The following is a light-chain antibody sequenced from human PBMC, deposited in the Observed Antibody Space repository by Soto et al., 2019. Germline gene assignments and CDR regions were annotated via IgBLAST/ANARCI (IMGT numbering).Light chain of an antibody. J-gene: IGLJ2*01. V-gene: IGLV2-14*01. CDR2: DVS. CDR1: SSDVGGYNY. Sequence: QSVLTQPASVSGSPGQSITISCTGTSSDVGGYNYVSWYQQHPGKAPKLMIYDVSNRPSGVSNRVSGSKSGNTASLTIAGLQAEDEADYYCTSYTGSSTHVVFGGRTQLTVL. CDR3: TSYTGSSTHVV.